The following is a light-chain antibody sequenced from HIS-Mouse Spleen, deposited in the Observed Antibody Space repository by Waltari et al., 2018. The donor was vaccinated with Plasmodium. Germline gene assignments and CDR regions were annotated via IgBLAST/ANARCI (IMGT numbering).Light chain of an antibody. CDR1: QRVSSN. V-gene: IGKV3-15*01. Sequence: EIVMTQSPATLSVSPGERATLSCRASQRVSSNLAWYQQNPGQTPRLLLYGASTRATGIPAMFSGSGSGTEFTLTISSLQSEDFAVYYCQQYNNWSFTFGPGTKVDIK. J-gene: IGKJ3*01. CDR2: GAS. CDR3: QQYNNWSFT.